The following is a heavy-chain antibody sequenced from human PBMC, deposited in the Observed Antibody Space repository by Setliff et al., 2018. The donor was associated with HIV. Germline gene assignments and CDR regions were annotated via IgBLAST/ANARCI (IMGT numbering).Heavy chain of an antibody. D-gene: IGHD6-13*01. Sequence: GASVKVSCKASGYAFTSDHMHWVRQAPGRGLEWMGMITPKDGRTKYAQKLQGRVTMTTDTSTSTAYMELRSLRSDDTAVYYCARGKGPWGTSSSWYGEVMGWFDPWGQGTLVTVSS. CDR2: ITPKDGRT. CDR3: ARGKGPWGTSSSWYGEVMGWFDP. J-gene: IGHJ5*02. V-gene: IGHV1-46*01. CDR1: GYAFTSDH.